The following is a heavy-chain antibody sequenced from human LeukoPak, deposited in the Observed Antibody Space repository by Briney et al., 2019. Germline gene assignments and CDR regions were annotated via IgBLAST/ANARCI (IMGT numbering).Heavy chain of an antibody. CDR3: AKDMSLDY. V-gene: IGHV3-43*01. CDR2: SSWDGGTT. CDR1: GFNFDDYT. J-gene: IGHJ4*02. Sequence: GGSLRLSCAASGFNFDDYTMHWVRQAPGKGLEWVSLSSWDGGTTYYADSVRGRFTISRDNSKNSLYLQMNSLRTEDTALYYCAKDMSLDYWGQGTLVTVSS. D-gene: IGHD5/OR15-5a*01.